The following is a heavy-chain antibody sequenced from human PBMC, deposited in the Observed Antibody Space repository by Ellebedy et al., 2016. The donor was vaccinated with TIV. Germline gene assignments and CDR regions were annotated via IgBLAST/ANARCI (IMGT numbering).Heavy chain of an antibody. J-gene: IGHJ5*01. D-gene: IGHD6-19*01. CDR3: ASSGWYRSDS. Sequence: GESLKISCAASGFTFSSYAMSWVRQAPGKGLEWVSAISGSGGSTNYADSVKGRFTISRDNSKHTLYLQMKSLRAEDTAVYYCASSGWYRSDSWGQGTLVTVSS. CDR2: ISGSGGST. V-gene: IGHV3-23*01. CDR1: GFTFSSYA.